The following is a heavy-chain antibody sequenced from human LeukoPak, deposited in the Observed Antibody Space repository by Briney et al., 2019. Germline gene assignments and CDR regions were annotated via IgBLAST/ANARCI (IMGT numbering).Heavy chain of an antibody. V-gene: IGHV3-21*01. J-gene: IGHJ4*02. CDR3: ASSYDFWSAYYVY. CDR2: ISNSDSSI. Sequence: PGGSLRLSCAASGFTFSIYSMNWVRQAPGKGLEWVSSISNSDSSIYYADSVKGRFTIPRDNAKNSLYLQMNSPRAEDTAVYYCASSYDFWSAYYVYWGQGTLVTVSS. D-gene: IGHD3-3*01. CDR1: GFTFSIYS.